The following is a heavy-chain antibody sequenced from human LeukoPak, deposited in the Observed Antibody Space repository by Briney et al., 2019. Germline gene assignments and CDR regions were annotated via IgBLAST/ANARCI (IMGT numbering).Heavy chain of an antibody. V-gene: IGHV3-23*01. CDR2: ISASGDVT. CDR1: GSTFSNAW. Sequence: GGSLRLSCAASGSTFSNAWMSWVRQAPGRGLEWVSAISASGDVTFHADSVRGRFTISRDNSKSTLFLQMNDLRVEDTAKFYCAKSLFTSATGTGRAFHIWGQGTMVSVSS. D-gene: IGHD1-1*01. CDR3: AKSLFTSATGTGRAFHI. J-gene: IGHJ3*02.